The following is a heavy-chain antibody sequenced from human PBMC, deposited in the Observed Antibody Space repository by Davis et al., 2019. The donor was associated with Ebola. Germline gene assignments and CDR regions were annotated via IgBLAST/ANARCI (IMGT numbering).Heavy chain of an antibody. V-gene: IGHV1-18*01. D-gene: IGHD3-10*01. Sequence: ASVKVSCKASGYTFTSYGISWVRQAPGQGLEWMGWISAYNGNINSAQKLQGRVTMTTDTSTSTAYMELRSLRSDDAAVYYCARCYVWGYGSGRGYYYYGMDVWGKGTTVTVSS. CDR1: GYTFTSYG. CDR2: ISAYNGNI. CDR3: ARCYVWGYGSGRGYYYYGMDV. J-gene: IGHJ6*04.